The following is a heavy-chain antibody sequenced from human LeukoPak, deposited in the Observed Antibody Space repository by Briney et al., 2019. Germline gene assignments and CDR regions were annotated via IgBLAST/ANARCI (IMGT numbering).Heavy chain of an antibody. J-gene: IGHJ4*02. CDR2: IKQDGSEK. CDR1: GFTFSSYW. CDR3: AGDRGASGSPPFEDY. V-gene: IGHV3-7*01. D-gene: IGHD1-26*01. Sequence: PGGSLRLSCAASGFTFSSYWMSWVRQAPGRGLEWVANIKQDGSEKYYVDSVKGRFTISRDNAKNSLYLQMNSLRAEDTAVYYCAGDRGASGSPPFEDYWGQGTLVTVSS.